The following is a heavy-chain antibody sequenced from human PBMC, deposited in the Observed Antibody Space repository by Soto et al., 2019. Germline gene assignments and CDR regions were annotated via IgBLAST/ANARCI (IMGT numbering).Heavy chain of an antibody. D-gene: IGHD1-20*01. Sequence: SETLSLTCTVSGGSISSYYWSWIRQPPGKGLEWIGYIYYSGSTNYNPSLKSRVTISVDTSKNQFSLKLSSVTAADTAVYYCARDSITRAFDIWGQGTMVTVSS. CDR3: ARDSITRAFDI. CDR2: IYYSGST. CDR1: GGSISSYY. J-gene: IGHJ3*02. V-gene: IGHV4-59*01.